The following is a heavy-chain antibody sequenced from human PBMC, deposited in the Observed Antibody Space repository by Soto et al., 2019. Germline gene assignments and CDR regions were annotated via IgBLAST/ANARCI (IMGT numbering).Heavy chain of an antibody. Sequence: SETLSLTCVGGSFGAYYWSWIGQAPGKGLEWLGYIFSSEHFKYNPSLETRVTISVDTSKNQFSLKLNSVTAADTAVYYCARDLWGYCGTDCYPLDVWGPGTTVTVSS. J-gene: IGHJ6*02. D-gene: IGHD2-21*02. CDR1: GSFGAYY. V-gene: IGHV4-59*01. CDR2: IFSSEHF. CDR3: ARDLWGYCGTDCYPLDV.